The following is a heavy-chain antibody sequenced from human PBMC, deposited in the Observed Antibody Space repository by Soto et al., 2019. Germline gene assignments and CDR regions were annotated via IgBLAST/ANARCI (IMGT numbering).Heavy chain of an antibody. J-gene: IGHJ4*01. CDR3: ARYSGYGSRASVNHYLDY. Sequence: GGSLRLSCAASGFTFGSYWMSWVRQAPGKGPEWLATIKWDASEKKYVDSVKGRFTTSRDNSKNALYLRMDSLRAEDTAVYYWARYSGYGSRASVNHYLDYWGQGTLVTVSS. CDR2: IKWDASEK. CDR1: GFTFGSYW. V-gene: IGHV3-7*01. D-gene: IGHD3-10*01.